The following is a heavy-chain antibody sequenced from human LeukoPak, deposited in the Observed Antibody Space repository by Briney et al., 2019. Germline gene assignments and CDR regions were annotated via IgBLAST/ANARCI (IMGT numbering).Heavy chain of an antibody. CDR1: GGTFSSYA. D-gene: IGHD6-6*01. V-gene: IGHV1-69*01. J-gene: IGHJ4*02. CDR2: IIPIFGTA. Sequence: ASVKVSCKASGGTFSSYAISWVRQAPGQGLEWMGGIIPIFGTANYAQKFQGRVTITADESTSTAYMELRSLRSEDTAVYYCASQYSDSSSWGFSYYFDYWGQGTLVTVSS. CDR3: ASQYSDSSSWGFSYYFDY.